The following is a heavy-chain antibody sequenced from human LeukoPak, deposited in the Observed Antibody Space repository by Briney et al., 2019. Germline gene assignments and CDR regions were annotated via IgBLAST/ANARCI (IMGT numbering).Heavy chain of an antibody. CDR1: GFTFSSYG. J-gene: IGHJ6*02. D-gene: IGHD6-19*01. V-gene: IGHV3-30*18. Sequence: GRSLRLSCAASGFTFSSYGMHWVRQAPGKGLEWVAVISYDGSNKYYVDSVKGRFTISRDNSKNTLYLQMNSLRAEDTAVYYCAKGVAGTPYYYYGMDVWGQGTTVTVSS. CDR3: AKGVAGTPYYYYGMDV. CDR2: ISYDGSNK.